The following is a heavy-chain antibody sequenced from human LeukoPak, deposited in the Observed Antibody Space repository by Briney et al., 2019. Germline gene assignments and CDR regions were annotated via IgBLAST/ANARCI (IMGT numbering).Heavy chain of an antibody. V-gene: IGHV3-30*02. D-gene: IGHD3-3*01. CDR2: IRYDGSNK. CDR1: GFTFSSYG. Sequence: GGSLRLSCAASGFTFSSYGMHWVRQAPGKGLEWVAFIRYDGSNKYYADSVKGRFTISRDNSKNTLYLQMNSLRAKDTAVYYCAKGQEYGFWSGYGIDYWGQGTLVTVSS. CDR3: AKGQEYGFWSGYGIDY. J-gene: IGHJ4*02.